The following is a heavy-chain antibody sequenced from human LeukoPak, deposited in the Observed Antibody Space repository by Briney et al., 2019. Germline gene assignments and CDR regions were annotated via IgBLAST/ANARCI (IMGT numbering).Heavy chain of an antibody. J-gene: IGHJ4*02. Sequence: NPSETLSLTCAVYGGSFSGYYWSWIRQPPGKGLEWIGEINHSGSTNYNPSLKSRVTISVDTSKNQFSLKLSSVTAADTAVYYCARALSRIAARGYWGQGTLVTVSS. CDR1: GGSFSGYY. D-gene: IGHD6-6*01. CDR2: INHSGST. CDR3: ARALSRIAARGY. V-gene: IGHV4-34*01.